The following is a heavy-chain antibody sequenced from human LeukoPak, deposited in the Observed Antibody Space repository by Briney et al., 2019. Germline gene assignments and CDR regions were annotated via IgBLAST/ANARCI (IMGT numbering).Heavy chain of an antibody. CDR1: GFTFSSYW. Sequence: GGSLRLSCAASGFTFSSYWMLWLRQAPEKGLVWVSRINSDGSSITYADSVKGRFTISRDNAKNTLYLQMNSLRVEDTAVYYCAREGRVSGYDFDCWGQGTLVTVSS. J-gene: IGHJ4*02. CDR3: AREGRVSGYDFDC. V-gene: IGHV3-74*03. CDR2: INSDGSSI. D-gene: IGHD5-12*01.